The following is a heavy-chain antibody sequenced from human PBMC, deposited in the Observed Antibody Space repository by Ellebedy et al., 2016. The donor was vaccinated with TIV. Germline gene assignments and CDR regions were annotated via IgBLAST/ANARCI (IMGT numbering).Heavy chain of an antibody. J-gene: IGHJ4*02. D-gene: IGHD2-15*01. V-gene: IGHV3-23*01. CDR1: GFTFSSYA. CDR3: TSPAVGNTTGCCRYYLDY. Sequence: GESLKISCAASGFTFSSYAMNWVRQAPGKGLEWVSGIGLSDTSTYYSDSVKGRFTISRDNSKNTIYLQMNSLRDADTAVYYCTSPAVGNTTGCCRYYLDYWGLGTLVTVSS. CDR2: IGLSDTST.